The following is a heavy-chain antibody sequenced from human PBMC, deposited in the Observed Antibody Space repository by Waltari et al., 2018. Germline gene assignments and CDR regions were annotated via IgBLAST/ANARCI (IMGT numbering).Heavy chain of an antibody. J-gene: IGHJ4*02. CDR1: GYAFTAFY. V-gene: IGHV1-2*02. CDR3: AREGNGYDFDF. Sequence: HVQMVQSGAEVKRPGASVKVSCRSSGYAFTAFYIHWVRQAPGQGLEWMGWIGPHSGDTYFAPQFEGRITMTRDTSISTSFMDLSRLTSDDTAVYYCAREGNGYDFDFWGQGTLVTVSS. D-gene: IGHD5-12*01. CDR2: IGPHSGDT.